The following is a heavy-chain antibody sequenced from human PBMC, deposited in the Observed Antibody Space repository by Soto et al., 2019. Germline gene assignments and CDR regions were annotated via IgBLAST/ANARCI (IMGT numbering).Heavy chain of an antibody. V-gene: IGHV6-1*01. D-gene: IGHD6-13*01. J-gene: IGHJ4*02. CDR3: AREGYSSSWYPGSFDY. CDR2: TYYRSKWYN. Sequence: QVQLQQSGPGLVKPSQTLSLTCAISGDSVSSNSAAWNWIRQSPSRGLEWLGRTYYRSKWYNDYALSVKRRITINPDASKTQFSLQLNSVTPEDTAVYYCAREGYSSSWYPGSFDYWGQGTLVTVSS. CDR1: GDSVSSNSAA.